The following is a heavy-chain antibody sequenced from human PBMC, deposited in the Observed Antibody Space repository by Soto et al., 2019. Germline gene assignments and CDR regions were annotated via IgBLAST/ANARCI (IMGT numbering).Heavy chain of an antibody. D-gene: IGHD2-15*01. V-gene: IGHV3-23*01. J-gene: IGHJ3*02. Sequence: PGGSLRLSCAASGFTLSSYAMSWVRQAPGKGLEWVSAISGSGGSTYYADSVKGRFTISRDNSKNTLYLQMNSLRAEDTAVYYCAKFFSIVVAASDAFDIWGQGTMVTVSS. CDR2: ISGSGGST. CDR3: AKFFSIVVAASDAFDI. CDR1: GFTLSSYA.